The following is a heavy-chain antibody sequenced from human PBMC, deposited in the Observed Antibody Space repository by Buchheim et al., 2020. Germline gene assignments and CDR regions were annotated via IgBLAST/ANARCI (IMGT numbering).Heavy chain of an antibody. Sequence: HVQLQEPGPGLVKPPQTLSRTCTVSGGSTSSGYYYWRWIRQPPGKRLGWIGYIYYSGSTYYNPSLKSRVTISVDTSNNQFSMKMSSVTDANAAVYYCARDKVDDASFDYWGQGTL. D-gene: IGHD2-15*01. CDR1: GGSTSSGYYY. CDR3: ARDKVDDASFDY. CDR2: IYYSGST. V-gene: IGHV4-30-4*01. J-gene: IGHJ4*02.